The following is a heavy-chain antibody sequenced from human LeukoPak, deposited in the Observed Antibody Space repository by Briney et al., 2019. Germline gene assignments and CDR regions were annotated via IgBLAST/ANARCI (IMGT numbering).Heavy chain of an antibody. CDR3: ARGKRIYLDTSRPQQQKPYFPFDY. Sequence: PSETLSLTCTVSGGSISSTSYYWGWIRQPPGKGLEWIGNIYSSGSTYYNPSLKSRVTIAVDASKNQFSLKLNSVTAADTAVYYCARGKRIYLDTSRPQQQKPYFPFDYWGQGTMVTVSS. J-gene: IGHJ4*02. CDR2: IYSSGST. V-gene: IGHV4-39*07. CDR1: GGSISSTSYY. D-gene: IGHD3-22*01.